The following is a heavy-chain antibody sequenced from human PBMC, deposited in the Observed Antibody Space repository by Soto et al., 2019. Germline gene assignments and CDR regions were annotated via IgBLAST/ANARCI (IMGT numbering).Heavy chain of an antibody. CDR1: GFTFTNYW. CDR2: IKQDGSEK. Sequence: GGSLRLSCAASGFTFTNYWMSWVRQAPGKGLGWVANIKQDGSEKYYADSAKGRFIISRDNAKTSLYLQMNSLRAEDTAVYYCARDMGVFWSGYPEGGFDYWGQGTPVTVSS. J-gene: IGHJ4*02. CDR3: ARDMGVFWSGYPEGGFDY. V-gene: IGHV3-7*01. D-gene: IGHD3-3*01.